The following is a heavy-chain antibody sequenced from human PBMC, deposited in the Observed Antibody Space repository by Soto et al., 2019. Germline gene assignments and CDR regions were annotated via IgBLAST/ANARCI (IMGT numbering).Heavy chain of an antibody. J-gene: IGHJ6*02. CDR2: IKQDGSEK. V-gene: IGHV3-7*01. CDR3: ARVLGRTDPYYGMDV. Sequence: EVQLVESGGGLVQPGGSLRLSCAASGFTFSSYWMSWVRQAPGKGLEWVANIKQDGSEKYYVDSLKGRFTISRDNAKNSLYLQMNSLRAEDTAVYYCARVLGRTDPYYGMDVWGQGTTVTVSS. CDR1: GFTFSSYW. D-gene: IGHD6-6*01.